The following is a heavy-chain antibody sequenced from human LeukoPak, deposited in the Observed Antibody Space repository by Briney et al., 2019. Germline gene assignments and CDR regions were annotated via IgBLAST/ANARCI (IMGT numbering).Heavy chain of an antibody. Sequence: GGSLRLSCAASGFTVSNNYMSWVRQAPGKGLEWVSVIYSGGNTYYADSVKGRLTISRDNSKNTLYLQMNSLRAEDTAVYYCARTGYSYGYSFDYWGQGTLVTVSS. CDR3: ARTGYSYGYSFDY. V-gene: IGHV3-66*01. J-gene: IGHJ4*02. CDR1: GFTVSNNY. CDR2: IYSGGNT. D-gene: IGHD5-18*01.